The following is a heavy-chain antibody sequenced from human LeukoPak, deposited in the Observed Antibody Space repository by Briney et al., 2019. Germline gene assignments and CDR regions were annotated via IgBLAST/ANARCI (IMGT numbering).Heavy chain of an antibody. V-gene: IGHV3-49*03. CDR1: GFTFGDYA. CDR2: IRSKAYEGTA. J-gene: IGHJ3*02. CDR3: TALDAFDI. Sequence: GGSLRLSCTASGFTFGDYAMSWFRQAPGKGLEWVGFIRSKAYEGTAEYAASVEGRFTTSRDDSKSIAYLQMNSLKSEDTAVYYCTALDAFDIWGQGTMVTVSS.